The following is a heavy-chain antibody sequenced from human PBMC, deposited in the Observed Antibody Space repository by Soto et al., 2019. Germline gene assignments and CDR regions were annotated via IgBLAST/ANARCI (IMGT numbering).Heavy chain of an antibody. CDR3: ARDDLTS. CDR2: INHSGST. D-gene: IGHD3-16*01. J-gene: IGHJ5*02. Sequence: PSETLSLTCAVYGGSLSGYYWSWIRQPPGKGLEWIGEINHSGSTNYNPSLKSRVTISVDTSKNQFSLKLSSVTAADTAVYYCARDDLTSWGQGTLVTVSS. V-gene: IGHV4-34*01. CDR1: GGSLSGYY.